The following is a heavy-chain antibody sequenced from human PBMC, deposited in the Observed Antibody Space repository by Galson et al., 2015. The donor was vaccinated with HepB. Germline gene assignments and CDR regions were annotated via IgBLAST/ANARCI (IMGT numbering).Heavy chain of an antibody. CDR2: IYPGDSDT. Sequence: QSGAEVKKPGESLKISCKGSGSSFTSYWIGWVRQMPGKGLEWMGIIYPGDSDTRYSPSFQGHVTISADKSISTAYLQWSSLKASDTAMCYCARQGIAAAAFLLEDYWGQGTLVTVSS. V-gene: IGHV5-51*01. CDR1: GSSFTSYW. D-gene: IGHD6-13*01. J-gene: IGHJ4*02. CDR3: ARQGIAAAAFLLEDY.